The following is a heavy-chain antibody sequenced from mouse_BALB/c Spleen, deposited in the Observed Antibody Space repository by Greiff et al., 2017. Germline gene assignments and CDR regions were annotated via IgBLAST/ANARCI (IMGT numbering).Heavy chain of an antibody. CDR1: GFTFSSYT. V-gene: IGHV5-6-4*01. Sequence: EVQGVESGGGLVKPGGSLKLSCAASGFTFSSYTMSWVRQTPEKRLEWVATISSGGSYTYYPDSVKGRFTISRDNAKNTLYLQMSSLKSEDTAMYYCTRGETTVVATNAMDYWGQGTSVTVSS. D-gene: IGHD1-1*01. J-gene: IGHJ4*01. CDR3: TRGETTVVATNAMDY. CDR2: ISSGGSYT.